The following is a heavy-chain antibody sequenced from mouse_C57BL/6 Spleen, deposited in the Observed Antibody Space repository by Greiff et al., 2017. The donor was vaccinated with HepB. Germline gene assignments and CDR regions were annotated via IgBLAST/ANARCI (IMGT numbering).Heavy chain of an antibody. V-gene: IGHV1-50*01. CDR1: GYTFTSYW. D-gene: IGHD2-2*01. Sequence: VKQSCKASGYTFTSYWMQWVKQRPGQGLEWIGEIDPSDSYTNYNQKFKGKATLTVDTSSSTAYMQLSSLTSEDSAVYYCARYYGYSYYFDYWGQGTTLTVSS. CDR3: ARYYGYSYYFDY. J-gene: IGHJ2*01. CDR2: IDPSDSYT.